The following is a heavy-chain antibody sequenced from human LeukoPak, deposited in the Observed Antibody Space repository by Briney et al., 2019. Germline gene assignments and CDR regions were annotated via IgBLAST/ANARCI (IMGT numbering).Heavy chain of an antibody. D-gene: IGHD3-22*01. V-gene: IGHV3-9*01. CDR2: IGWNSHII. CDR3: AKDRDSSGFAPYFDY. Sequence: PGGSLRLSCAASGFTFNDYAMHWVRQAPGKGLEWVSGIGWNSHIIGYEDSVKGRFTISRDNARNSLSLQMSSLRAEDTAFYYCAKDRDSSGFAPYFDYWGQGILVTVSS. J-gene: IGHJ4*02. CDR1: GFTFNDYA.